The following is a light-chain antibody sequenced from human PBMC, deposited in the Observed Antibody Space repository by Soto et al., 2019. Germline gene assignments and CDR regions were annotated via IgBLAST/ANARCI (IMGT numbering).Light chain of an antibody. CDR1: QSVSSY. CDR2: DAS. J-gene: IGKJ5*01. V-gene: IGKV3-11*01. CDR3: QQRSNWPSIT. Sequence: EIVLTQSPATLSLSPRERATLSCRASQSVSSYLAWYQQKPGQAPRLLMYDASTRATGIPARFSGSGSGTDFTLTISSLEPEDSAVYYCQQRSNWPSITFGQGTRLEI.